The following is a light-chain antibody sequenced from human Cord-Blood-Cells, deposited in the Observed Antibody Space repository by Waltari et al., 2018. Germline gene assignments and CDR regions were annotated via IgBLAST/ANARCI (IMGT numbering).Light chain of an antibody. CDR3: QQYDNLIT. CDR1: QDISNY. V-gene: IGKV1-33*01. Sequence: DIQMTQSPSSLSASVGDRVTITCQASQDISNYLNWYQQKPGKAPKLLIYDASNLETGVPSRFSGSGSGTDFTFTISSLQPEDIATYHCQQYDNLITFGQGTRLEIK. J-gene: IGKJ5*01. CDR2: DAS.